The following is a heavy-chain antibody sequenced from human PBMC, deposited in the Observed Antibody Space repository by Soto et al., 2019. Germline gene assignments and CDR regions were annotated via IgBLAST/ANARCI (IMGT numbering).Heavy chain of an antibody. CDR3: SKGDNLGPKTGYAFDP. CDR2: TYFRSKWYN. Sequence: SQTLSLTYAISGDSVPSHTASWNWIRPSPSRGLEWLGRTYFRSKWYNDYAVSVKSRIIINPDTSNNQFSLQLNSVTPEDTAVYFGSKGDNLGPKTGYAFDPLGQRKMVTVSS. D-gene: IGHD5-12*01. V-gene: IGHV6-1*01. J-gene: IGHJ5*02. CDR1: GDSVPSHTAS.